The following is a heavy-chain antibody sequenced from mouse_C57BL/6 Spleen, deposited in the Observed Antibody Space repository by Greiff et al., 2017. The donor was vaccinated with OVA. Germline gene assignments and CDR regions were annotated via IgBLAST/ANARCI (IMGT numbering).Heavy chain of an antibody. D-gene: IGHD1-1*02. CDR1: GYTFTSYW. V-gene: IGHV1-55*01. CDR2: IYPGSGST. J-gene: IGHJ1*03. CDR3: ARDGGNPSYWYFDV. Sequence: QVQLQQPGAELVKPGASVKMSCKASGYTFTSYWITWVKQRPGQGLEWIGDIYPGSGSTNYNEKFKSKATLTVDTSSSTAYMQLSSLTAADSAVYYGARDGGNPSYWYFDVWGTGTTVTVSS.